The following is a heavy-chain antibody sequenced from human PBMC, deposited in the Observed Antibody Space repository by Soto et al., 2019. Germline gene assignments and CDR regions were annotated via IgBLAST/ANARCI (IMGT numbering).Heavy chain of an antibody. CDR2: ISYDGSNK. CDR3: RCYLEDAFDI. CDR1: GFTFSSYG. D-gene: IGHD2-15*01. Sequence: QVQLVESGGGVVQPGRSLRLSCAASGFTFSSYGMHWVRQAPGKGLEWVAVISYDGSNKYYADSVKGRFTISRDNSKNTLYLQMNSLRAEDTAVYYCRCYLEDAFDIWGQGTMVTVSS. J-gene: IGHJ3*02. V-gene: IGHV3-30*03.